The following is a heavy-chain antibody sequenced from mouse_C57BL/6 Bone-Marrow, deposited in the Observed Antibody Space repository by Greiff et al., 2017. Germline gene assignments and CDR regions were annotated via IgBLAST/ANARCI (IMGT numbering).Heavy chain of an antibody. V-gene: IGHV14-4*01. CDR1: GFNIKDDY. J-gene: IGHJ2*01. CDR2: IDPENGDP. Sequence: EVQLQQPGAELVRPGASVKLSCTASGFNIKDDYMHWVKQRPEQGLEWIGWIDPENGDPEYASKFQGKATITAETSSHTAYLQLSSLTSEDTAVYYCTTPFTTVVATDFDYWGQGTTLTVSS. CDR3: TTPFTTVVATDFDY. D-gene: IGHD1-1*01.